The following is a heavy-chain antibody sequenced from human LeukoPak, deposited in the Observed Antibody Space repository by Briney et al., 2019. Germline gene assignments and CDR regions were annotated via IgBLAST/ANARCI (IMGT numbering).Heavy chain of an antibody. V-gene: IGHV1-18*01. CDR1: GYTFTSYA. CDR3: ARGTSLDPFDY. Sequence: ASVKVSCKASGYTFTSYAMHWVRQAPGQGLEWMGWISAYNGNTNYAQKLQGRVTMTTDTSTSTAYMELRSLRSDDTAVYYCARGTSLDPFDYWGQGTLVTVSS. CDR2: ISAYNGNT. J-gene: IGHJ4*02. D-gene: IGHD3/OR15-3a*01.